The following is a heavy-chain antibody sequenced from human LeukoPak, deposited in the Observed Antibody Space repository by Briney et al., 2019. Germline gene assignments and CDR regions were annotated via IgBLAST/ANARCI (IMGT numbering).Heavy chain of an antibody. CDR2: IIPIFGTA. Sequence: SVKVSCKASGGTFSSYAISWVRQAPGQGLEWMGGIIPIFGTANYAQKFQGRVTITADESTSTAYMELSSLRSEDTAVYYCARGGEYSSGWSYYYYYMDVWGKGTTVTISS. CDR3: ARGGEYSSGWSYYYYYMDV. CDR1: GGTFSSYA. J-gene: IGHJ6*03. D-gene: IGHD6-19*01. V-gene: IGHV1-69*13.